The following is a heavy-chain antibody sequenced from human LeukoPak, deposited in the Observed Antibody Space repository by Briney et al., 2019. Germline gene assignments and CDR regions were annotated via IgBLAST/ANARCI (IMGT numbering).Heavy chain of an antibody. CDR3: ARGVKYNWNRFDY. J-gene: IGHJ4*02. D-gene: IGHD1-20*01. Sequence: SETLSLTCSVSGDSISRNSFYWGWIRQPPGKGLEWIGYIYYSGSTYYNPSLKSRVTISVDTSKNQFSLKLSSVTAADTAVYYCARGVKYNWNRFDYWGQGTLVTVSS. CDR2: IYYSGST. CDR1: GDSISRNSFY. V-gene: IGHV4-30-4*08.